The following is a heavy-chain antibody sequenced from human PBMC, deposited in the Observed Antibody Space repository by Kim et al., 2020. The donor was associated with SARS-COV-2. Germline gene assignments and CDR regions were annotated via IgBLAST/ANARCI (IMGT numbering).Heavy chain of an antibody. J-gene: IGHJ5*02. CDR2: IWFDGSQT. CDR1: GFKFSSYD. D-gene: IGHD2-8*01. CDR3: TKDLYSRDFSSFDP. Sequence: GGSLRLSCVGSGFKFSSYDMHWVRQAPGKGLEWVAVIWFDGSQTHYKDSVKGRFTISRDNSKNTMFLQMNNLTVDDTATYFCTKDLYSRDFSSFDPWGHGTPVSVSS. V-gene: IGHV3-33*06.